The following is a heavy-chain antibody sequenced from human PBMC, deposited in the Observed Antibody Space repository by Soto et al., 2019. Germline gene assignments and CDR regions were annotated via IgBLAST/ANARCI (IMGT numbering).Heavy chain of an antibody. CDR2: IIPIFGSV. CDR3: ARAATVVIFNQGHDYGMDV. D-gene: IGHD4-17*01. Sequence: QVQLVQSGAEVKKSGSSVKVSCKASGGTFSSYAISWMRQAPGQGLEWMGGIIPIFGSVKYAQKFQGRVTITADESTSTAYMELSSLRSDDTAVYFCARAATVVIFNQGHDYGMDVWGQGTKVTVSS. J-gene: IGHJ6*02. V-gene: IGHV1-69*01. CDR1: GGTFSSYA.